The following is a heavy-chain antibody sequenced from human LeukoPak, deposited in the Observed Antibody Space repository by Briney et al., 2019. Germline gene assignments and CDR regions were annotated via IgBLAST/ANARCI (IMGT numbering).Heavy chain of an antibody. D-gene: IGHD6-13*01. CDR2: INHSGST. CDR3: ARVVGVRIAAAAINWFDP. V-gene: IGHV4-34*01. J-gene: IGHJ5*02. CDR1: GGSFSGYY. Sequence: SETLSLTCAVYGGSFSGYYWSWVRQPPGKGLEWIGEINHSGSTNYNPSLKSRVTISVDTSKNQFSLKLSSVTAADTAVYYCARVVGVRIAAAAINWFDPWGQGTLVTVSS.